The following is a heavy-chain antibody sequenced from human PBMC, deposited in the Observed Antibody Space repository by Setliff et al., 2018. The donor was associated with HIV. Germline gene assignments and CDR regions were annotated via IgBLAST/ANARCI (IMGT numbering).Heavy chain of an antibody. V-gene: IGHV4-38-2*02. CDR1: GYFISNGYY. Sequence: SETLSLTCSVSGYFISNGYYWGWIRQPPGKGLEWVGTIYQNGNTCYSPSLESRVSVSMDMSRNQFSVKLNSATAADTAVYYCARQAWHYDRDGYFIDYWGQGKLVTVSS. CDR3: ARQAWHYDRDGYFIDY. D-gene: IGHD3-22*01. CDR2: IYQNGNT. J-gene: IGHJ4*02.